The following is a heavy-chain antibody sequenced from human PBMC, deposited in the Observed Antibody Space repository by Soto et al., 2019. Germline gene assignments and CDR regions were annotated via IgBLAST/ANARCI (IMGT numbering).Heavy chain of an antibody. V-gene: IGHV6-1*01. CDR3: ARVIRAVGVPFDF. J-gene: IGHJ4*02. CDR2: TYYRSKWYN. D-gene: IGHD2-8*01. CDR1: GDSVSSNSAA. Sequence: SKTLSLTCVISGDSVSSNSAAWNWIRQSPSRGLEWLGRTYYRSKWYNDYAVSVKSRITINPDTSKNQFSLRLSSVKPADTAVYYCARVIRAVGVPFDFWGQGTLVTVSS.